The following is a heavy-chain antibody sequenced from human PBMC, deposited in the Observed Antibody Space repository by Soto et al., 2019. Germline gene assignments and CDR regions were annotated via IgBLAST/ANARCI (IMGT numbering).Heavy chain of an antibody. J-gene: IGHJ4*02. D-gene: IGHD3-16*01. V-gene: IGHV3-30*09. CDR3: VQDRGPFGDGRERGDY. CDR1: GFISISCA. CDR2: ISYDGINK. Sequence: QVQLVESGGGVVQPGSSLRLSFAAPGFISISCAIHWVRQPPGKGLEWVAVISYDGINKYYGDSVKGRFAISRDNSKNTLYLQMNSLSADDTAVYYCVQDRGPFGDGRERGDYWGQGTLVAVSS.